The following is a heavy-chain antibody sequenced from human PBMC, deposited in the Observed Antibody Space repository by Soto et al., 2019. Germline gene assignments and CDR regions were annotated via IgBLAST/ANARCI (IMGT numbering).Heavy chain of an antibody. CDR2: IYYSGST. CDR3: ARSSGWSPGGDYYYYGMDV. J-gene: IGHJ6*02. CDR1: GGSISSYY. D-gene: IGHD6-19*01. Sequence: SETLSLTCTVSGGSISSYYWSWIRQPPGKGLEWIGYIYYSGSTNYNPSLKSRVTISVDTSKNQFSLKLSSVTAADTAVYYCARSSGWSPGGDYYYYGMDVWGQGTTVTVSS. V-gene: IGHV4-59*01.